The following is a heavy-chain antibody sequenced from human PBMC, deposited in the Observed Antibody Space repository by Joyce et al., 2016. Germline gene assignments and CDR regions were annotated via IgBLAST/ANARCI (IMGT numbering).Heavy chain of an antibody. Sequence: EVQLVQSGAEVKKPGESLRISCKGSGYSFTSYWINWVRQMPGKGLEWRGKIDPTDSYTNYSPSFQGHVTISADKSISTSYLQWSSLKASDTAIFYCARTPYYNDGWDPFDYWGQGTLVTVSS. CDR1: GYSFTSYW. D-gene: IGHD3-10*01. J-gene: IGHJ4*02. V-gene: IGHV5-10-1*03. CDR2: IDPTDSYT. CDR3: ARTPYYNDGWDPFDY.